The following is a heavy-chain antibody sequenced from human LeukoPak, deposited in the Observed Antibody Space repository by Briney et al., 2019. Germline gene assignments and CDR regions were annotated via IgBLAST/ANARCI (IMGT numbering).Heavy chain of an antibody. CDR3: ARGVDTSGPYNWFDP. CDR2: IYYYGST. CDR1: GGSISSYY. J-gene: IGHJ5*02. D-gene: IGHD5-18*01. Sequence: SETLSLTCTVSGGSISSYYWSWIRQPPGKGLEWIGYIYYYGSTNYNPSLKSRVTISVDTSKNQFSLKLSSVTAADTAVYYCARGVDTSGPYNWFDPWGQGTLVTVSS. V-gene: IGHV4-59*01.